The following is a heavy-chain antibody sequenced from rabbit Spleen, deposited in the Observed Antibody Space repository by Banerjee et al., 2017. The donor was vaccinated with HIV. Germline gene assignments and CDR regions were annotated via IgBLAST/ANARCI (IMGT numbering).Heavy chain of an antibody. CDR2: IFTGSSGST. Sequence: QEQLVESGGGLVTPGASLTLTCMSSGLDFSSRYWISWVRQAPGKGLEWIADIFTGSSGSTYYASWAKGRFTISKTSSTTVTLQMTSLTAADTATYFCARDNDDAGYDFNLWGPGTLVTVS. D-gene: IGHD3-1*01. CDR3: ARDNDDAGYDFNL. CDR1: GLDFSSRYW. V-gene: IGHV1S45*01. J-gene: IGHJ4*01.